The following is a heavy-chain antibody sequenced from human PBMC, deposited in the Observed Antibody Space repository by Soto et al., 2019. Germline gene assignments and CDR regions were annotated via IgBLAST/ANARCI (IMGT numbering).Heavy chain of an antibody. CDR1: GGSISSYY. CDR2: IYYSGST. CDR3: ARMWFGDSTLPYYFDY. Sequence: TSETLSLTCTVSGGSISSYYWSWIRQPPGKGLEWIGYIYYSGSTNYNPSLKSRDTISEDTSKNQLSLKMSSVTAADTAVYYCARMWFGDSTLPYYFDYWGQGTLVTVSS. J-gene: IGHJ4*02. V-gene: IGHV4-59*01. D-gene: IGHD3-10*01.